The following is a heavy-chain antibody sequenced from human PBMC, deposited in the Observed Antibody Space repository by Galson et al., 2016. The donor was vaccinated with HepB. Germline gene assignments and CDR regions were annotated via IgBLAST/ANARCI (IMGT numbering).Heavy chain of an antibody. J-gene: IGHJ5*02. V-gene: IGHV3-48*01. Sequence: SLRLSCAASGFTFSSYSMNWVRQAPGKGLEWVSYISSSSSTIYYADSVKGRFTISRDNAKNSLYLPLNSLRAEDTAVYYCAKEDLVDAFGARKYNTKYFDPWGQGTLVTVSS. D-gene: IGHD1-14*01. CDR1: GFTFSSYS. CDR2: ISSSSSTI. CDR3: AKEDLVDAFGARKYNTKYFDP.